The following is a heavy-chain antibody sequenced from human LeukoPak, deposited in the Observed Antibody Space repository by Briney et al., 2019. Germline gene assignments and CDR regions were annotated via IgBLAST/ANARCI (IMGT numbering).Heavy chain of an antibody. CDR1: GFTFSSSW. J-gene: IGHJ4*02. Sequence: GSLRLSCAASGFTFSSSWMHWVRQAPGKGLEWIGSIHPSGMLYNNPSLESRVTMSRDTSKNQFSLNLNSVTAADTAVYFCSRGLDSRKLGYWGQGILVTVSS. CDR2: IHPSGML. CDR3: SRGLDSRKLGY. V-gene: IGHV4-4*01. D-gene: IGHD3-22*01.